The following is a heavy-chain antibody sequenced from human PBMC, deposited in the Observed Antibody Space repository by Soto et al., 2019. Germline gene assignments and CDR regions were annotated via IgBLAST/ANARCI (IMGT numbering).Heavy chain of an antibody. D-gene: IGHD4-17*01. V-gene: IGHV3-23*01. CDR3: AKDTRYGDYVRWFDS. CDR2: ITGSGGRT. CDR1: GFTFSSYA. J-gene: IGHJ5*01. Sequence: EVHLLESGGGLVQPGGSLRLSCTASGFTFSSYAMTWVRQAPGRGLEGVSGITGSGGRTYYADSMKGRFTISRDNSKSTLYLQLNSLRAEDTAVYYCAKDTRYGDYVRWFDSWGQGTLVTVSS.